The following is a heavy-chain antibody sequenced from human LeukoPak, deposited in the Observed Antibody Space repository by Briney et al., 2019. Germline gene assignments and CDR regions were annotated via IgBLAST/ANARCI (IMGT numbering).Heavy chain of an antibody. CDR2: IIPIFGTA. Sequence: SVKVSCKASGGTFSSYAISWVRQAPGQGREWMGGIIPIFGTANYAQKFQGRVTITTDESTSTAYMELSSLRSEDTAVYYCARTTYYYDSSGYYHLSLYYFDYWGQGTLVTVSS. CDR1: GGTFSSYA. J-gene: IGHJ4*02. D-gene: IGHD3-22*01. V-gene: IGHV1-69*05. CDR3: ARTTYYYDSSGYYHLSLYYFDY.